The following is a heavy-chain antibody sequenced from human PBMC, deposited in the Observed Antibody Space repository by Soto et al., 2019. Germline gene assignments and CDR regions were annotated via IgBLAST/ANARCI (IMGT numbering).Heavy chain of an antibody. V-gene: IGHV3-20*04. CDR1: GFIFGAHA. CDR2: INWIGGST. D-gene: IGHD3-16*01. CDR3: ARNGGTPDLYFDY. J-gene: IGHJ4*02. Sequence: GGSLRLSCAASGFIFGAHAMSWVRQAPGKGLEWVSAINWIGGSTNYADTMKGRFTNSRDNAKNSLYLQMSSLRAEDTALYYCARNGGTPDLYFDYWGQGTPVTSPQ.